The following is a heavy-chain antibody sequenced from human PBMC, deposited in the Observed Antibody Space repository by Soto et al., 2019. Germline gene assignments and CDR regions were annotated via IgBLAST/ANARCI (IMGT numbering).Heavy chain of an antibody. J-gene: IGHJ4*02. CDR2: ISYDGSNK. CDR3: AKTGSYYYFDY. Sequence: GGSLRLSCAASGFTFSSYGMHWVRQAPGKGLEWVAVISYDGSNKYYADSVKGRFTISRDNSKNTLYLQMNSLRAEDTAVYYCAKTGSYYYFDYWGQVAMVTVSS. D-gene: IGHD1-26*01. CDR1: GFTFSSYG. V-gene: IGHV3-30*18.